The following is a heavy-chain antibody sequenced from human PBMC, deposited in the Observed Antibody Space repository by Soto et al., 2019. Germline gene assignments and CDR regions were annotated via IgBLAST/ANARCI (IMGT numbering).Heavy chain of an antibody. D-gene: IGHD2-15*01. J-gene: IGHJ4*02. CDR3: ARDPGGRYDY. CDR1: GGSISSYY. V-gene: IGHV4-59*01. Sequence: QVQLQESGPGLVKPSETLSLTCTVSGGSISSYYWNWIRQPPGKGLEWIGYIYFRGSTNYNPSLKSRVTISVDTSKTQFSLKLSSVTAADTAVYYCARDPGGRYDYWGQGTLVTVSS. CDR2: IYFRGST.